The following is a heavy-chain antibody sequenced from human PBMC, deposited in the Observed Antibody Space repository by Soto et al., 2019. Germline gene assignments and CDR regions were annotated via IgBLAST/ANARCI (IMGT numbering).Heavy chain of an antibody. V-gene: IGHV3-33*01. CDR1: GFTFSSYG. J-gene: IGHJ4*02. D-gene: IGHD2-15*01. Sequence: GGSLRLSCAASGFTFSSYGMHWVRQAPGKGLEWVAVIWYDGSNKYYADSVKGRFTISRDNSKNTLYLQMNSLRAEDTAVYYCARDRGVAATLYYFDYWGQGTLVTVSS. CDR2: IWYDGSNK. CDR3: ARDRGVAATLYYFDY.